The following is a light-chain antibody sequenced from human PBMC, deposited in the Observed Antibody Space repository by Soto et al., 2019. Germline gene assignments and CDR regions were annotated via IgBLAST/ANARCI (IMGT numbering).Light chain of an antibody. CDR3: AAWDDNLSGVV. CDR2: SNN. Sequence: QSVLTQPPSASETPGQRVTISCSGSSSNIGSYTVSWYQQLPGTAPKLLIYSNNQRPSGVPDRFSGSKSGTSASLAISGLQSEDEADYYCAAWDDNLSGVVLGGGTKLTVL. V-gene: IGLV1-44*01. CDR1: SSNIGSYT. J-gene: IGLJ2*01.